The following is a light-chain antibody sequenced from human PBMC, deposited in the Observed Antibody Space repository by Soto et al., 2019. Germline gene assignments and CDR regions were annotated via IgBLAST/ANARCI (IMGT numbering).Light chain of an antibody. J-gene: IGKJ1*01. Sequence: EIVLTQSPGTLSLSPGERATLSCRASQSISSTNLAWYQQKPGQVPSLLIYDASNRATGIPARFSGSGSGTDFTLTISSLEPEDFAVYYCQQRSNLWTFGQGTKVDIK. CDR2: DAS. CDR1: QSISSTN. CDR3: QQRSNLWT. V-gene: IGKV3D-20*02.